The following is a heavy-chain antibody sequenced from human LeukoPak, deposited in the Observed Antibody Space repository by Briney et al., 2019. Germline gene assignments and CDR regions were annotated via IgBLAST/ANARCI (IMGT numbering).Heavy chain of an antibody. CDR1: GLIFRDHC. D-gene: IGHD3-10*01. CDR3: AREESITNVLLY. J-gene: IGHJ4*02. CDR2: INREGAGI. Sequence: GGSLRLSCAASGLIFRDHCMSWVRQAPGKGLEWVANINREGAGISYLPSVEGRFTISRDDAKDSVSLQMNSLRPDDTANYFCAREESITNVLLYWGQGTLVTVSS. V-gene: IGHV3-7*01.